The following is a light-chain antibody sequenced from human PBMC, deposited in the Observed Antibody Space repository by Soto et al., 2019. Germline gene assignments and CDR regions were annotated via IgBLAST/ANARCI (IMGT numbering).Light chain of an antibody. CDR3: SSYTTSATLV. J-gene: IGLJ3*02. CDR1: SSDVGVYDF. CDR2: EVS. Sequence: QSVLTQPASVSGSPGQSITISCTGTSSDVGVYDFVSWYQQHPGKGPKLLIYEVSNRPSGVSNRFSGSKSCNTASLTISGLQSEDEADYYCSSYTTSATLVFGGGTQLTVL. V-gene: IGLV2-14*01.